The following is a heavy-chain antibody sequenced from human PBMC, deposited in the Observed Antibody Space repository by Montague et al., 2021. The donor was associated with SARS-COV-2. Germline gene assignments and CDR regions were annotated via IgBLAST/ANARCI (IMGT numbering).Heavy chain of an antibody. V-gene: IGHV4-34*01. CDR1: GTSFTDHY. CDR2: IHHGGDT. J-gene: IGHJ6*02. D-gene: IGHD3-3*01. Sequence: SETLSLTCDVNGTSFTDHYWTWLRQSPGGGLEWIGEIHHGGDTNYNPSPRSRVTISIDMSKPQSSLRLYLMTAADTAVYYCARGVRVANRPDRFSYSLDVWGRGTAVIVTS. CDR3: ARGVRVANRPDRFSYSLDV.